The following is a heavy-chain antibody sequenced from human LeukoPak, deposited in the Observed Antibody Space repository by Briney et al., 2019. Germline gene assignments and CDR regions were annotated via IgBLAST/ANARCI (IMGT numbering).Heavy chain of an antibody. V-gene: IGHV3-73*01. D-gene: IGHD4-17*01. Sequence: GGSLRLSCAASGFTFSGSAMHWVRQASGRGLEWVGRIRSKANSYATAYAASVKGRSTISRDDSKNTAYLQMNSLKTEDTAVYYCTRPDYGDYGYYYYGMDVWGKGTTVTVSS. J-gene: IGHJ6*04. CDR1: GFTFSGSA. CDR2: IRSKANSYAT. CDR3: TRPDYGDYGYYYYGMDV.